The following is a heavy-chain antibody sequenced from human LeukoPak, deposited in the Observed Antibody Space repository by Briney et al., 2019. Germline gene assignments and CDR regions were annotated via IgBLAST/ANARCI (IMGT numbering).Heavy chain of an antibody. J-gene: IGHJ4*02. CDR2: MNPNSGNT. D-gene: IGHD2-21*02. Sequence: ASVKVSCKASGYTFTSYDINWVRQATGQGLEWMGWMNPNSGNTGYAQKFQGRVTMTRNTSISTAYMELSSLRSEDTAVYYCARGRGAYCGGDCPYFDYWGQGTLVTVSS. CDR3: ARGRGAYCGGDCPYFDY. CDR1: GYTFTSYD. V-gene: IGHV1-8*01.